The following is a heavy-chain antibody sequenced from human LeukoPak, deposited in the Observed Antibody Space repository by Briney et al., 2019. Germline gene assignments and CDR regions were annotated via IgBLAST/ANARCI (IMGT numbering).Heavy chain of an antibody. D-gene: IGHD3-3*01. CDR3: ARASSTPGSGYYPFDY. Sequence: SETLSLTCTVSGASITNYYWSWIRQPPGKGLEWIGYIYYSGSTNYNPSLRSRLIISVDTSKNQFSLKLSSVTAADTAMYYCARASSTPGSGYYPFDYWGQGTLVTVS. CDR2: IYYSGST. J-gene: IGHJ4*02. CDR1: GASITNYY. V-gene: IGHV4-59*12.